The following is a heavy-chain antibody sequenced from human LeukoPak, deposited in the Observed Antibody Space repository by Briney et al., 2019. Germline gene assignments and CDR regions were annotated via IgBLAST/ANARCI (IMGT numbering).Heavy chain of an antibody. CDR2: ISSSSSYI. D-gene: IGHD6-19*01. J-gene: IGHJ4*02. Sequence: DPGGSLRLSCAASGFTFSSYSMNWVRQVPGKGLEWVSCISSSSSYIYYADSVKGRFTISRDNAKNSLYLQMNSLRAEDTAVYYCARDQVWGAVAGTAYFDYWGQGTLVTVSS. CDR1: GFTFSSYS. V-gene: IGHV3-21*01. CDR3: ARDQVWGAVAGTAYFDY.